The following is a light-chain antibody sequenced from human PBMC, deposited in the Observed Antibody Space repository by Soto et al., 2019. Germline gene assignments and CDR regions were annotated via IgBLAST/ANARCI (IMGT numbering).Light chain of an antibody. Sequence: QSALTQPASVSGSPGQSITISCTGTSSDVGSYNLVSWYQQHPGKAPKLIIYEGSKRPSGVSNRFSGSKSGNTASLTISGVQAEDEDEYYCCSYAGSSVAFGGGTKLTVL. CDR2: EGS. CDR3: CSYAGSSVA. V-gene: IGLV2-23*01. CDR1: SSDVGSYNL. J-gene: IGLJ2*01.